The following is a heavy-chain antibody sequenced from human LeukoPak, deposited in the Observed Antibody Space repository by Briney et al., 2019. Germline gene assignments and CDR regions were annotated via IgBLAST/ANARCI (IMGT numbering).Heavy chain of an antibody. CDR2: INHSGST. D-gene: IGHD5-18*01. CDR1: GGSISSYY. Sequence: SETLSLTCTVSGGSISSYYWSWIRQPPGKGLEWIGEINHSGSTNYNPSLKSRVTISVDTSKNQFSLKLSSVTAADTAVYYCARVGIRLWLYYFDYWGQGTLVTVSS. V-gene: IGHV4-34*01. J-gene: IGHJ4*02. CDR3: ARVGIRLWLYYFDY.